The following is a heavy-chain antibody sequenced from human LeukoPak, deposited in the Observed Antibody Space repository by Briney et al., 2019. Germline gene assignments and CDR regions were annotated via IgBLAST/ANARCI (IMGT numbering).Heavy chain of an antibody. CDR1: GFTFSSYA. CDR3: ARGPRDYGEYFQH. V-gene: IGHV3-30-3*01. J-gene: IGHJ1*01. D-gene: IGHD4-17*01. CDR2: ISYDGSNK. Sequence: AGGSLRLSCAASGFTFSSYAMHWVRQAPGKGLQWVAVISYDGSNKYYADSVKGRFTISRDNSKNTLYLQMNSLRAEDTAVYYCARGPRDYGEYFQHWGQGTLVTVSS.